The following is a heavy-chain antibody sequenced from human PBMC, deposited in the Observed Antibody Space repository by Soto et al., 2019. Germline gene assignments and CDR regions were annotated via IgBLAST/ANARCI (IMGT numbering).Heavy chain of an antibody. Sequence: QVQLVQSGAEVKKPGSSVKVSCKASGGTFSSYTISWVRQAPGQGLEWMGRIIPILGIANYAQKFQGRVTITADKSTSTAYMELSSLRSEDTAVYYCAREEDIMITFGGVIAQGIYWYFDLWGRGTLVTVSS. CDR1: GGTFSSYT. J-gene: IGHJ2*01. V-gene: IGHV1-69*08. CDR2: IIPILGIA. CDR3: AREEDIMITFGGVIAQGIYWYFDL. D-gene: IGHD3-16*02.